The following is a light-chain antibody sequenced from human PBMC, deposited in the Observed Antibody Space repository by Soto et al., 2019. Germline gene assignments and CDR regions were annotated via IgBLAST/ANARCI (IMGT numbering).Light chain of an antibody. Sequence: QSVLTQPPSASGTPGQRVTISCSGGSSNIGINSVYWYQQLPGTAPKLLISKNNERPSGVPDRFSGSKSGTSASLAISGLRFEDEADYYCAAWDDSLSAHVAFGGGTKLTVL. V-gene: IGLV1-47*01. J-gene: IGLJ2*01. CDR3: AAWDDSLSAHVA. CDR2: KNN. CDR1: SSNIGINS.